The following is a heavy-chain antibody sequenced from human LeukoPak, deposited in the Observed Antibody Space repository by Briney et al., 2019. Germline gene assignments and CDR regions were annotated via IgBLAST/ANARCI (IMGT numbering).Heavy chain of an antibody. V-gene: IGHV1-2*02. Sequence: ASVKVSCKASGYTFTGYYLHWVRQAPGQGLEWMGWINANPGGTNYAQKFQGKFTMTRDTSSTTVYMEMSSLRSEDTAVYYCARVSTSSSYHHYKMDVWGKGTTVTVSS. D-gene: IGHD2-2*01. J-gene: IGHJ6*03. CDR1: GYTFTGYY. CDR2: INANPGGT. CDR3: ARVSTSSSYHHYKMDV.